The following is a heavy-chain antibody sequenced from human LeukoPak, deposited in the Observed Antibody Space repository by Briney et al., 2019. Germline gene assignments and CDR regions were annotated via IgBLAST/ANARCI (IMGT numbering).Heavy chain of an antibody. CDR3: ARLYNWNYAIAFDI. J-gene: IGHJ3*02. Sequence: PSETLSLTCAVSGGSISSYYWSWIRQPPGKGLEWIGYIYYSGSTNYNPSLKSRVTISVDTSKNQFSLKLSSVTAADTAVYYCARLYNWNYAIAFDIWGQGTMVTVSS. CDR2: IYYSGST. V-gene: IGHV4-59*01. D-gene: IGHD1-7*01. CDR1: GGSISSYY.